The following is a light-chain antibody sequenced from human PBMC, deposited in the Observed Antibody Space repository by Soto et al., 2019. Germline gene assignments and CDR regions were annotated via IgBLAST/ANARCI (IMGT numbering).Light chain of an antibody. J-gene: IGKJ1*01. CDR3: QQYGSSRK. Sequence: EIVLTQSPGTLSLSPGERATLSCRASQSVSSSYLAWYQQKPGQAPRLLIYGASSRATGIPDRFSGSGSGTDFTLTISRLEPEDFAVYYCQQYGSSRKFGQGTK. CDR2: GAS. CDR1: QSVSSSY. V-gene: IGKV3-20*01.